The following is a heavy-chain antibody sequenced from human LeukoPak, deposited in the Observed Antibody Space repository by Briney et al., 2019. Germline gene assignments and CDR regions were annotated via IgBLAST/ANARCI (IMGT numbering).Heavy chain of an antibody. V-gene: IGHV4-59*01. CDR3: ARGYYYALDV. J-gene: IGHJ6*02. CDR1: GASISYNY. CDR2: IYYTGNT. Sequence: SETLSLTCTASGASISYNYWNWIRQPPGKGLEWIGYIYYTGNTNYNPSLKSRLSISVDTSKHQFSLKLSSVTAADTAVYYCARGYYYALDVWGQGALVTVSS.